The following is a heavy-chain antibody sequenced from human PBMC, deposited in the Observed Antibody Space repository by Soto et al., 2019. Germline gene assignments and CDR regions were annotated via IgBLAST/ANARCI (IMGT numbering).Heavy chain of an antibody. J-gene: IGHJ4*02. Sequence: SETLSLTCAVYGGSFSGYYWSWIRQPPGKGLEWIGEINHSGSTNYNPSLKSRVTISVDTSKNQFSLKLGSVTAADTAVYYCARGRTTLWDIVVVVAARFDYWGQGTLVTVSS. V-gene: IGHV4-34*01. CDR3: ARGRTTLWDIVVVVAARFDY. D-gene: IGHD2-15*01. CDR1: GGSFSGYY. CDR2: INHSGST.